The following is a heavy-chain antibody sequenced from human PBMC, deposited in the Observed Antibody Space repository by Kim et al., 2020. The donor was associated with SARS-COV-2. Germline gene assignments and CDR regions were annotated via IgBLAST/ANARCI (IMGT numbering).Heavy chain of an antibody. Sequence: GGSLRLSCAVSGFTFSSYSMNSVRQAPGKGLEWVSSISGSRSYIYYADSVKGRFTISRDNAKNSLYLQMNSLRAEDTAVYYCARDGPGIAALIEAGNFDYWGQGTLVTVSS. CDR2: ISGSRSYI. CDR3: ARDGPGIAALIEAGNFDY. J-gene: IGHJ4*02. CDR1: GFTFSSYS. V-gene: IGHV3-21*01. D-gene: IGHD6-6*01.